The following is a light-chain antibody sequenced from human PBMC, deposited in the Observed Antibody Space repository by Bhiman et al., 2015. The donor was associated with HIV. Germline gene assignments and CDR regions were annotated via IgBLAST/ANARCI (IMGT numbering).Light chain of an antibody. Sequence: QSALTQPASVSGSPGQWITISCTGTSRDVGGYDYVSWYQQHPGKAPQLMIYDVSQRPSGISNRFSGSKSGNTASLTISGVQAEDEADYYCTSYTTTGFFVFGSATKVTVL. J-gene: IGLJ1*01. CDR1: SRDVGGYDY. V-gene: IGLV2-14*03. CDR2: DVS. CDR3: TSYTTTGFFV.